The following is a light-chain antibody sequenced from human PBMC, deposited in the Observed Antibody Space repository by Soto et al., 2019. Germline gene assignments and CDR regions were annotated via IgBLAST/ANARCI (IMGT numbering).Light chain of an antibody. CDR1: QSVSSSY. V-gene: IGKV3-20*01. Sequence: EIVLTQSPGTLSLSPGERATHSSRASQSVSSSYLAWYQQKPGQAPRLLIYGASSRATGIPDRFSGSGSGTDFTLTISRLEPEDFAVYYCQQYGSSPWTFGQGTKV. J-gene: IGKJ1*01. CDR3: QQYGSSPWT. CDR2: GAS.